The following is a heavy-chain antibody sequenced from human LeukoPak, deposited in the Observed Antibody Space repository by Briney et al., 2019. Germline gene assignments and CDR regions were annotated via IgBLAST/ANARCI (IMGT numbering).Heavy chain of an antibody. Sequence: SETLSLTCAVYGGSFSGYYWSWIRQPPGKGLKWIGEINHSGSTNYNPSLKCRVTISVDTSKNQFSLKLSSVTAADTAVYYCARRGRGYCSSTSCYRAGAFDIWGQGTMVTVSS. D-gene: IGHD2-2*02. CDR2: INHSGST. CDR3: ARRGRGYCSSTSCYRAGAFDI. J-gene: IGHJ3*02. V-gene: IGHV4-34*01. CDR1: GGSFSGYY.